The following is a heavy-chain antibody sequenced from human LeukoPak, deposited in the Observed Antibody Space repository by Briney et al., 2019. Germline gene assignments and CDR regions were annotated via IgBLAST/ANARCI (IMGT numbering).Heavy chain of an antibody. V-gene: IGHV3-11*04. D-gene: IGHD6-13*01. CDR2: ISSSGSTI. Sequence: GGSLRLSCAASGFTVSSNYMSWIRQAPGKGLEWVSYISSSGSTIYYADSVKGRFTISRDNAKNSLYLQMNSLRAEDTAVYYCARDHEQQLVFDYWGQGTLVTVSS. CDR3: ARDHEQQLVFDY. J-gene: IGHJ4*02. CDR1: GFTVSSNY.